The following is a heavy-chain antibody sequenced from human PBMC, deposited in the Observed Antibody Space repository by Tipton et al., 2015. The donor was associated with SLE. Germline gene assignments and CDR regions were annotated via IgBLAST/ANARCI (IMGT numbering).Heavy chain of an antibody. Sequence: TLSLTCTVSGYSMTSGYYWDWIRQAPGKGLEWIGSIFHSGTTYYTPSLKSRVTISVDTSKNQFSLTLKSVTAADTAVYYCARGHFDYWGQGMLVTVSS. V-gene: IGHV4-38-2*02. J-gene: IGHJ4*02. CDR1: GYSMTSGYY. CDR2: IFHSGTT. CDR3: ARGHFDY.